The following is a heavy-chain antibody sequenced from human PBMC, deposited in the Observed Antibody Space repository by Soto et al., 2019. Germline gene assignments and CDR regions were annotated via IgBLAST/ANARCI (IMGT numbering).Heavy chain of an antibody. Sequence: LSLTCSVSGGSISGDYWGWIRQPPGKGLEWIGYIYYSGSTNYNPSLKSRVTISVDTSKNQFSLKLSSVSAADTAVYYCATLYGSGSPVDYWGQGTLVTVSS. J-gene: IGHJ4*02. CDR1: GGSISGDY. V-gene: IGHV4-59*01. CDR3: ATLYGSGSPVDY. D-gene: IGHD3-10*01. CDR2: IYYSGST.